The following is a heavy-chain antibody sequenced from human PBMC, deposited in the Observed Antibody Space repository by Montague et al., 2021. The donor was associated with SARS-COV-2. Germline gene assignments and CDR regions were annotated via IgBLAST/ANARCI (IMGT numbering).Heavy chain of an antibody. Sequence: SLRLSCAASGFTFSSHGMHWVRQAPGKGLEWVAIIWYDGSNKYYADSVKGRFTISRDNSKNTLYLQMNSLRAEDTAVYYCARDLGAVAGGYYYYYYDMDVWGQGTTVTVSS. CDR2: IWYDGSNK. V-gene: IGHV3-33*01. CDR3: ARDLGAVAGGYYYYYYDMDV. CDR1: GFTFSSHG. J-gene: IGHJ6*02. D-gene: IGHD6-19*01.